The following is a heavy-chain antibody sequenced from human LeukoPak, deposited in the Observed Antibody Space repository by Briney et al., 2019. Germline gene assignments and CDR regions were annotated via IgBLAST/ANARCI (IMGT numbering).Heavy chain of an antibody. CDR2: ISPYNGHT. D-gene: IGHD3-22*01. CDR3: ARGLRGYYDTGGYTWDAFDI. J-gene: IGHJ3*02. CDR1: GYTFTSYG. V-gene: IGHV1-18*01. Sequence: ASVKVSCKASGYTFTSYGVTWVRQAPGQGLEWMGWISPYNGHTNYAQNLQGRVTMTTDTSTRTAYMDLRSLRSDDTAVYYCARGLRGYYDTGGYTWDAFDIWGQGTMVTVSS.